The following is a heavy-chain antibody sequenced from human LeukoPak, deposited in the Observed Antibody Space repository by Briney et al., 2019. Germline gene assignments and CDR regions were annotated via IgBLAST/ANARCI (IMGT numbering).Heavy chain of an antibody. Sequence: SETLSLTCTVSSASFSSYYWSWIRQPPGKGLEWIGYSRNSGFTKYNASLKSRVTISIDTSQDQFSLKLTSVTAADTAVYYCARHGQQLENNAFDMWGQGTMVTVSS. CDR3: ARHGQQLENNAFDM. J-gene: IGHJ3*02. CDR2: SRNSGFT. CDR1: SASFSSYY. V-gene: IGHV4-59*08. D-gene: IGHD6-13*01.